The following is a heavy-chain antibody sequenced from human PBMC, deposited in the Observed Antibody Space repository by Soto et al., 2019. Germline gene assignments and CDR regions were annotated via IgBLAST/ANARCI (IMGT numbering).Heavy chain of an antibody. J-gene: IGHJ4*02. V-gene: IGHV4-34*02. Sequence: QVQLQQWGAGLLKPSETLSLTCSVFGGSLSGYYWSWIRQPPGKGLEWIGEVSHRGNTIYNPSLKSRTTISVDTSANQFSLKLSSVTAADTAVYYCARHGGYYFDFWGQETLVTVSS. CDR1: GGSLSGYY. CDR3: ARHGGYYFDF. D-gene: IGHD3-16*01. CDR2: VSHRGNT.